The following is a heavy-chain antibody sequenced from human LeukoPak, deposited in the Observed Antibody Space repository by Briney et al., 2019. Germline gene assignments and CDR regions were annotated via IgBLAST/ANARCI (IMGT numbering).Heavy chain of an antibody. CDR1: GGSFSGYY. J-gene: IGHJ4*02. CDR2: INHSGST. Sequence: SETLSLTCAVYGGSFSGYYWSWIRQPPGKGLEWIGEINHSGSTNYNPSFKSRVTISVDTSKNQFSLKLSSVTAADTAVYYCARVFYYGSGAFDYWGQGTLVTVSS. D-gene: IGHD3-10*01. CDR3: ARVFYYGSGAFDY. V-gene: IGHV4-34*01.